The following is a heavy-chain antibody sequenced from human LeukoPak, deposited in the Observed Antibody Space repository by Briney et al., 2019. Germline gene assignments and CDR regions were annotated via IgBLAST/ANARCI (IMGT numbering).Heavy chain of an antibody. CDR3: ATSGRGYSYGTIDY. J-gene: IGHJ4*01. CDR2: IYTSGST. CDR1: GGSISSYY. V-gene: IGHV4-4*07. D-gene: IGHD5-18*01. Sequence: SETLSLTCTVSGGSISSYYWSWIRQPAGKGLEWIGRIYTSGSTNYHPSLKSRVTISVDASRTQFSLRLRSVTAADTAVYYCATSGRGYSYGTIDYWGHGTLVTVSS.